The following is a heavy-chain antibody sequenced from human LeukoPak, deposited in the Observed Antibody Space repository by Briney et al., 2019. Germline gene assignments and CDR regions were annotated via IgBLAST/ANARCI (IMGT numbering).Heavy chain of an antibody. J-gene: IGHJ4*02. CDR1: GFTFSSYA. Sequence: PGGSLRLSCAASGFTFSSYAMSWVPQAPGKGLEWVSAISGSGGSTYYADSVKGRFTISRDNSKNTLYLQMNSLRAEDTAVYYCAKARSEQLVLFDWSQGTLVTVSS. V-gene: IGHV3-23*01. CDR3: AKARSEQLVLFD. D-gene: IGHD6-13*01. CDR2: ISGSGGST.